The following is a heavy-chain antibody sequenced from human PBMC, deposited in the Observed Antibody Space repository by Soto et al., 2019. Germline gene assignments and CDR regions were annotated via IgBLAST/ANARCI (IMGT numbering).Heavy chain of an antibody. CDR3: AKIGGYDSTGSHDY. J-gene: IGHJ4*02. CDR2: IDPSGGTT. Sequence: ASVKVSCKASGYGFTDYYVHWVRQAPGQGLEWMGMIDPSGGTTRYVQKFQGRVTMTRDTPTRTVYMELSSLTSDDTAVYYCAKIGGYDSTGSHDYGAQEPVVTV. CDR1: GYGFTDYY. V-gene: IGHV1-46*01. D-gene: IGHD3-10*01.